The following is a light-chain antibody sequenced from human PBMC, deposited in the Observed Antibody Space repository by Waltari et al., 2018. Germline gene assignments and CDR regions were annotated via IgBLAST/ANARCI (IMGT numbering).Light chain of an antibody. J-gene: IGKJ3*01. V-gene: IGKV1-5*03. CDR1: QRLSSY. Sequence: CRASQRLSSYLAWYQQKPGKAPKLIIYKTSSLETGVPSSFSGTGSGTEFTLTISSLQPDDIATYYCQQYNSYPFTFGPGTKVDIK. CDR3: QQYNSYPFT. CDR2: KTS.